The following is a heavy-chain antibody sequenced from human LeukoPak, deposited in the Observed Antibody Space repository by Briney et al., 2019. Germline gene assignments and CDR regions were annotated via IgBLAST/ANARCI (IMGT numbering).Heavy chain of an antibody. J-gene: IGHJ5*02. Sequence: SETLSLTCTVSGGSISSGSYYWSWIRQPAGKGLEWIGRIYTSGSTNYNPSLKSRVTISVDTSKNQFSLKLSSVTAADTAVYYCARGIAAAENWFDPWGQGTLVTVSS. CDR2: IYTSGST. V-gene: IGHV4-61*02. CDR3: ARGIAAAENWFDP. D-gene: IGHD6-13*01. CDR1: GGSISSGSYY.